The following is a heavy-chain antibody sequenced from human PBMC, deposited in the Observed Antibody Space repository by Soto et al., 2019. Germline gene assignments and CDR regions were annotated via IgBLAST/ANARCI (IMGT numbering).Heavy chain of an antibody. J-gene: IGHJ6*04. CDR3: ARVEPIVGAWRNYYYGMNV. D-gene: IGHD1-26*01. Sequence: PSETLSLTCAVSGYSISSGYYWGWIRQPPGKGLEWIGSIYHGGSTYYNTSLTSRVTLPVDTSKNPFSLKPTSVTAADTAVYYCARVEPIVGAWRNYYYGMNVWGKGTTVTVSS. CDR2: IYHGGST. CDR1: GYSISSGYY. V-gene: IGHV4-38-2*01.